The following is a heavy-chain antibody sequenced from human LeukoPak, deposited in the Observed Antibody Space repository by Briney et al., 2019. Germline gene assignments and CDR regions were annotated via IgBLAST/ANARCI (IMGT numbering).Heavy chain of an antibody. V-gene: IGHV4-39*01. CDR2: IYYSGST. CDR3: ARHLRGFRIAARPFDY. D-gene: IGHD6-6*01. CDR1: GGSISSSSYY. Sequence: SETLSLTCTVSGGSISSSSYYWGWIRQPPGKGLEWIGSIYYSGSTYYNPSLKSRVTISVDTSKNQFSLKLSSVTAADTAVYYCARHLRGFRIAARPFDYWGQGTLVTVSS. J-gene: IGHJ4*02.